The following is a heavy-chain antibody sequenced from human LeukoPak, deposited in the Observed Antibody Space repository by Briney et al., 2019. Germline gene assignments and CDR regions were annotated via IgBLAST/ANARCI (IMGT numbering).Heavy chain of an antibody. CDR3: TTGRIVVVTATDY. CDR2: IKSKTDGGTT. Sequence: GGSLRLSCAASGFTFSNAWMSWVRQAPGKGLEWVGRIKSKTDGGTTDYAAPVKGRFTISRDDSKNTLYLQMNSLKTEDTAVYCCTTGRIVVVTATDYWGQGTLVTVSS. J-gene: IGHJ4*02. D-gene: IGHD2-21*02. V-gene: IGHV3-15*01. CDR1: GFTFSNAW.